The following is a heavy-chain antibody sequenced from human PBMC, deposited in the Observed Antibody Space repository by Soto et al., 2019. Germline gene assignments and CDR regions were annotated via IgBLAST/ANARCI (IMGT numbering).Heavy chain of an antibody. CDR2: ISGTGATT. V-gene: IGHV3-23*01. Sequence: GGSLRLSCASSVFTFSNYAMSCVRQSPGKGLEWVSSISGTGATTYYADSVKGRFTISRDNSKNTVYLQMNSLRDEDTAVYYCAKINVDTAMGLDYWGQGNLVTVSS. CDR1: VFTFSNYA. D-gene: IGHD5-18*01. CDR3: AKINVDTAMGLDY. J-gene: IGHJ4*02.